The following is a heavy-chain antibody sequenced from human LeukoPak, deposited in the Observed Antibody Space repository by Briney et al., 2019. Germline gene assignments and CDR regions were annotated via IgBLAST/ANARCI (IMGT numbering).Heavy chain of an antibody. Sequence: KPGRSLRLSCVVSGFTFSDYYMSWIRQAPGKGLEWISYISGSGSTIYYADSVKGRFTISRDNAKNSLYLQMNSLRAEDTAVYYCARDAMLLVAAVYDVWGQGTMVTVSS. CDR2: ISGSGSTI. CDR1: GFTFSDYY. D-gene: IGHD4/OR15-4a*01. V-gene: IGHV3-11*04. J-gene: IGHJ3*01. CDR3: ARDAMLLVAAVYDV.